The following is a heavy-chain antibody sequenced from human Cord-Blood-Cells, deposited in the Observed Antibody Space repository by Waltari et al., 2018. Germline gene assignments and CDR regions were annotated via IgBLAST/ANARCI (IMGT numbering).Heavy chain of an antibody. CDR3: ARGRRDIVVVPAAIWFDP. V-gene: IGHV4-34*01. Sequence: QVQLQQWGAGLLKPSETLSLTCAVYGGSFSGYYWSWIRQHPGKGLEWIGEINHSGSTNYNPSLKSRVTISVDTSKNQFSLKLSSVTAADTAVYYCARGRRDIVVVPAAIWFDPWGQGTLVTVSS. CDR1: GGSFSGYY. D-gene: IGHD2-2*01. J-gene: IGHJ5*02. CDR2: INHSGST.